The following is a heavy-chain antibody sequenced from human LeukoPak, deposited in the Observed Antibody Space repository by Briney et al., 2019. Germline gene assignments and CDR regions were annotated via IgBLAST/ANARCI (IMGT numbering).Heavy chain of an antibody. CDR2: ISSSSSTI. CDR3: ARFSSGYCSGGSCYLDY. Sequence: GGSLRLSCAASGFTFSSNSMNWVRQAPGKGLEWVSFISSSSSTIYADSVKGRFTISRDNAKNSLYLQMNSLRAEDTAVYYCARFSSGYCSGGSCYLDYWGQGTLVTVSS. V-gene: IGHV3-48*04. J-gene: IGHJ4*02. CDR1: GFTFSSNS. D-gene: IGHD2-15*01.